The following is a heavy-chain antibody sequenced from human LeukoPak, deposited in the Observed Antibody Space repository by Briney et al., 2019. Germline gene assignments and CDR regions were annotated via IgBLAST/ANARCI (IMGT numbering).Heavy chain of an antibody. D-gene: IGHD5-12*01. CDR3: ARVRATISDNYFDY. Sequence: EASVKVSCKASGYTFTGYYMHWVRQAPGQGLEWMGWINPNSGGTNYAQKFQGRVTMTRDTSISTAYMELSRLRSDDTAVYYCARVRATISDNYFDYWGQGTLVTVSS. J-gene: IGHJ4*02. V-gene: IGHV1-2*02. CDR2: INPNSGGT. CDR1: GYTFTGYY.